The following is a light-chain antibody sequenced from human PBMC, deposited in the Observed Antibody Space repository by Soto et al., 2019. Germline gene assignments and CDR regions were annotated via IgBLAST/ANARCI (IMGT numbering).Light chain of an antibody. CDR2: KVS. CDR1: QSISGW. CDR3: QQCSNWPPEIT. V-gene: IGKV1-5*03. J-gene: IGKJ5*01. Sequence: DIQMTQSPSTLSATAGDRVTITCRASQSISGWLAWYQQKPGKAPKLLIYKVSSLESGVPSRFSGSGSGTDFTLTISSLEPEDFAVYYCQQCSNWPPEITFGQGIRLEIK.